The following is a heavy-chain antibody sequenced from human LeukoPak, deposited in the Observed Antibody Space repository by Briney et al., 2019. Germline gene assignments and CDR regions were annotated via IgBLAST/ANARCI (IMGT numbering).Heavy chain of an antibody. V-gene: IGHV3-30*18. CDR1: GFTFSSYG. D-gene: IGHD3-16*01. CDR2: ISYDGSNK. CDR3: AKEGNYDYVWGSYNY. J-gene: IGHJ4*02. Sequence: GGSLRLSCAASGFTFSSYGMHWVRQAPGKGLEWVAVISYDGSNKYYADSVKGRFTISRDNSKNTLYLQMNSLRAEDTAVYYCAKEGNYDYVWGSYNYWGQGTLVTVSS.